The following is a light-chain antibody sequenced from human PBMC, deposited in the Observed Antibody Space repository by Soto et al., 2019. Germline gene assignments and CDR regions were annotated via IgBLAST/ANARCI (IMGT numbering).Light chain of an antibody. CDR2: GAS. CDR3: EKYDTGPWS. J-gene: IGKJ1*01. Sequence: DIQITQSPSSLPASVGDRVTITCRASQDIGKYLVWYQQKPGQVPSLLIYGASTLHSGVTCRFGVSGSGTCFTLSISGLQPVDFATYEGEKYDTGPWSFGPGTKV. V-gene: IGKV1-27*01. CDR1: QDIGKY.